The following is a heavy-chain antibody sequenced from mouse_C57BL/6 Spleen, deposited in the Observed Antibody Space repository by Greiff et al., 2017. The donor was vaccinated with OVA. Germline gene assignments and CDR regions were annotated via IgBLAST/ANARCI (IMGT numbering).Heavy chain of an antibody. CDR3: VRRGDYYGSRAFPFDY. J-gene: IGHJ2*01. D-gene: IGHD1-1*01. CDR1: GYSFTGYF. V-gene: IGHV1-20*01. CDR2: INPYNGDT. Sequence: EVQLQQSGPELVKPGDSVKISCKASGYSFTGYFMNWVMQSHGKSLEWIGRINPYNGDTFYNQKFKGKATLTVEKSSSTAHMELRSRASDDSAVYNCVRRGDYYGSRAFPFDYWGRGTTLTVSS.